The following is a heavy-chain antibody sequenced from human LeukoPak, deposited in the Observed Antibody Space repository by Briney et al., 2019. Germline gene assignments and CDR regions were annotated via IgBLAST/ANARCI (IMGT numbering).Heavy chain of an antibody. CDR3: ATQGTGTPDSFDI. D-gene: IGHD3-10*01. J-gene: IGHJ3*02. Sequence: SETLSLTCSVSGGSIRNYYWSWIRQPPGKALEWIGYIFFTGSTNYNPSLKSRVTMSIDVSKNQFSLKLRSVTAADTAVYYCATQGTGTPDSFDIWGQGTMVTVSS. CDR1: GGSIRNYY. V-gene: IGHV4-59*01. CDR2: IFFTGST.